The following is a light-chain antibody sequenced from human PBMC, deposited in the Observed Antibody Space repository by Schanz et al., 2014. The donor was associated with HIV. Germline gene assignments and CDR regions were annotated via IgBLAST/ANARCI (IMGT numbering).Light chain of an antibody. CDR3: QQYNNWLPLT. J-gene: IGKJ4*01. CDR2: GAS. V-gene: IGKV3-15*01. CDR1: QNVNTN. Sequence: MTQSPATLSLSPGERATLSCRASQNVNTNLAWYQQKPGQPPRLLIYGASTRATGIPGRFSGSGSGTEFTLTISSLQSEDFAVYYCQQYNNWLPLTFGGGTKVEIK.